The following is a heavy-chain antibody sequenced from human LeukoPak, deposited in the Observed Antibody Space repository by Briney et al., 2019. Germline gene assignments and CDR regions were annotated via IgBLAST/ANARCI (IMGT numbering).Heavy chain of an antibody. J-gene: IGHJ4*02. CDR3: ARDLASSGYYWD. CDR2: IIPIFGTA. D-gene: IGHD3-22*01. V-gene: IGHV1-69*13. Sequence: SVKVSCKASGGTFSSYAISWVRQAPGQGLEWMGGIIPIFGTANYAQKFQGRVTITADESTSTAYMELSSPRSEDTAVYYCARDLASSGYYWDWGQGTLVTVSS. CDR1: GGTFSSYA.